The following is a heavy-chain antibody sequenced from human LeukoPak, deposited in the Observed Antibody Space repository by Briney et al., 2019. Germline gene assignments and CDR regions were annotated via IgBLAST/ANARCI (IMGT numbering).Heavy chain of an antibody. J-gene: IGHJ4*02. CDR2: IYHSGST. CDR1: GGSISSGGYS. Sequence: PSETLSLTCAVSGGSISSGGYSWSWIRQPPGKGLEWIGYIYHSGSTYYNPSLKSRVTISVDRSKNQFSLKLSPVTAADTAVYYCACSGSLRAYFDYWGQGTLVTVSS. V-gene: IGHV4-30-2*01. CDR3: ACSGSLRAYFDY. D-gene: IGHD3-10*02.